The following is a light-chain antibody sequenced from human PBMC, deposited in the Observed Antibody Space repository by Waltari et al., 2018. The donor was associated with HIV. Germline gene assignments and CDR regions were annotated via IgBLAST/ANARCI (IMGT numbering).Light chain of an antibody. J-gene: IGLJ3*02. CDR2: KTK. CDR1: RTNIGSNF. V-gene: IGLV1-47*01. CDR3: AAWDDSLSGRV. Sequence: QSVLTQPPSASGTPGQRVTISCSGGRTNIGSNFVYWYHQLPGTAPKLLISKTKQRPSGVPDRFAGSKSGSSASLTISGLRSEDEAVYYCAAWDDSLSGRVFGGGTKLTVL.